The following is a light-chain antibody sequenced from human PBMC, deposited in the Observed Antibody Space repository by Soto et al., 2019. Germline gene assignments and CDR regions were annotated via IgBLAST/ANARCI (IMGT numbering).Light chain of an antibody. CDR1: QSITGW. J-gene: IGKJ1*01. CDR3: QQYNPYSPWT. CDR2: KAS. V-gene: IGKV1-5*03. Sequence: DIQMTQSPPTLSASVGDRVTISCRASQSITGWLAWFQQKPGKAPKLLISKASKLESGVPSRFSGSGSGTDFTLTISGLQTDDFATYYCQQYNPYSPWTFGQGTKVEIK.